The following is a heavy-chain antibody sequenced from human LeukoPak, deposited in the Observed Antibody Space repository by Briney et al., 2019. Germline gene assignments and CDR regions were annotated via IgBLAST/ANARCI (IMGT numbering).Heavy chain of an antibody. J-gene: IGHJ4*02. CDR1: NDSFSNYY. Sequence: SETLSLTCTVSNDSFSNYYWTWLRQSPGKALEWIGYVYYSDKTHYNPSLKSRVFISVDTSQNQFSLRLSSVPAADTAVYYCARASMRRRDGYNRHYEIDYWGQGTLVTVS. D-gene: IGHD5-24*01. V-gene: IGHV4-59*01. CDR3: ARASMRRRDGYNRHYEIDY. CDR2: VYYSDKT.